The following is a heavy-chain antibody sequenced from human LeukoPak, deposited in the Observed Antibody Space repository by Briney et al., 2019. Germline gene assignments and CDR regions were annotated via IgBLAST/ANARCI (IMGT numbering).Heavy chain of an antibody. J-gene: IGHJ4*02. D-gene: IGHD3-10*01. CDR1: GFTFSSYG. CDR3: AKGDYGSGSSYHY. CDR2: ISYDGSNK. Sequence: PGRSLRLSCAASGFTFSSYGMHWVRQAPGKGLEGVAVISYDGSNKYYADSVKGRFTISRDNSKNTLYLQMNSLRAEDTAVYYCAKGDYGSGSSYHYWGQGTLVTVSS. V-gene: IGHV3-30*18.